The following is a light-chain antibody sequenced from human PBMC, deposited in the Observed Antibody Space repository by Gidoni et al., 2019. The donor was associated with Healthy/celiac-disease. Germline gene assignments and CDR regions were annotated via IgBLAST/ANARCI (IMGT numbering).Light chain of an antibody. CDR1: QSVSSSY. V-gene: IGKV3-20*01. J-gene: IGKJ3*01. CDR3: QQFDNSPFT. Sequence: EIVLPQSPGTLSLSPGERATLSCRASQSVSSSYLAWYQQKPGQAPRLLIYGASSRATGIPDRFSGSGSGTDFTLTISRLEPEDFAVYYCQQFDNSPFTFGPGTKVDIK. CDR2: GAS.